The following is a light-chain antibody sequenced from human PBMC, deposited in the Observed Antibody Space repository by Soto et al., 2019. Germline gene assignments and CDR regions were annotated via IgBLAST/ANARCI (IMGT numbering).Light chain of an antibody. Sequence: QSALTQPASVSGSPGQSIAISCTGTSSDVGGYSYVSWYQQQPGKAPKLVISDVSNRPSGVSDRFSGSKSGNMASLTISGLQTEDEADYYCASYTTSSTYVFGTGTKVTVL. J-gene: IGLJ1*01. CDR3: ASYTTSSTYV. CDR2: DVS. CDR1: SSDVGGYSY. V-gene: IGLV2-14*01.